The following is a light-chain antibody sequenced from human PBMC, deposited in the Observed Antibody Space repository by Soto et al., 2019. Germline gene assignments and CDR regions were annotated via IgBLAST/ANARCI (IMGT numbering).Light chain of an antibody. CDR1: SSDVGGYIY. CDR3: SSYSTTTRGVL. V-gene: IGLV2-14*01. J-gene: IGLJ2*01. Sequence: QSALAQAASVSGSPGQSITISCTGTSSDVGGYIYVSWFQHHPGKAPKLIIYEVSNRPSGVSNRFSGSRSDNTASLTISGLQAEDEAIHYCSSYSTTTRGVLFGGGTKLTVL. CDR2: EVS.